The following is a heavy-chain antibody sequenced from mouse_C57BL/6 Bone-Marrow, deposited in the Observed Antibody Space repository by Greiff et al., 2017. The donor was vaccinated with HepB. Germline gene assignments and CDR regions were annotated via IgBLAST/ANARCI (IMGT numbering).Heavy chain of an antibody. Sequence: EVKLLESGPGLVKPSQSLSLTCSVTGYSITSGYYWNWIRQFPGNKLEWMGYISYDGSNNYNPSLKNRISITRDTSKNQFFLKLNSVTTEDTATYYCARDYGSSYRYFDYWGQGTTLTVSS. CDR3: ARDYGSSYRYFDY. V-gene: IGHV3-6*01. D-gene: IGHD1-1*01. J-gene: IGHJ2*01. CDR2: ISYDGSN. CDR1: GYSITSGYY.